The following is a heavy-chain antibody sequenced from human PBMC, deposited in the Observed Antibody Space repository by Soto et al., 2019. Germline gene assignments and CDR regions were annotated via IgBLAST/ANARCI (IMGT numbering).Heavy chain of an antibody. J-gene: IGHJ4*02. V-gene: IGHV4-4*02. D-gene: IGHD3-10*01. CDR3: ARGTYGSGSLAGYFDY. CDR1: GGSISSSNW. Sequence: QVQLQESGPGLVKPSGTLSLTCAVSGGSISSSNWWSWVRQPPGKGLEWIGEIYHSGSTNYNPSLKSQVTISVDKSKNQFSLKLSSVTAADTAVYYCARGTYGSGSLAGYFDYWGQGTLVTVSS. CDR2: IYHSGST.